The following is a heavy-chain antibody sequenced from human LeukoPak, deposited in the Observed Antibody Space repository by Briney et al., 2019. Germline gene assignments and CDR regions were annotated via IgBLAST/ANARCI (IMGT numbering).Heavy chain of an antibody. J-gene: IGHJ5*02. D-gene: IGHD1-1*01. V-gene: IGHV4-61*05. Sequence: SETLSLTCTVSGGSISSSSYYWGWIRQPPGKGLEWIGYIYYSGSTNYNPSLKSRVTISVDTSKNQFSLKLSSVTAADTAVYYCARGSGTRDWFDPWGQGTLVTVSS. CDR3: ARGSGTRDWFDP. CDR1: GGSISSSSYY. CDR2: IYYSGST.